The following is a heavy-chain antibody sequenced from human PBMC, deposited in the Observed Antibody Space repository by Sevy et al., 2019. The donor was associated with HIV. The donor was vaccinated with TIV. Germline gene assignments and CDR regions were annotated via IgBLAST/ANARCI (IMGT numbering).Heavy chain of an antibody. CDR1: GFTXSXYX. CDR3: AKDAGNYDFWSGYXXSYXXGXXV. J-gene: IGHJ6*02. D-gene: IGHD3-3*01. Sequence: GGSLRLSCAASGFTXSXYXMSWVRQAPGKGLEWVSAISGSXGSTYYADSVKGRFTISRDNSKNTLYLQMNSLRAEDTAVXXCAKDAGNYDFWSGYXXSYXXGXXVWGQGTTVTVSS. CDR2: ISGSXGST. V-gene: IGHV3-23*01.